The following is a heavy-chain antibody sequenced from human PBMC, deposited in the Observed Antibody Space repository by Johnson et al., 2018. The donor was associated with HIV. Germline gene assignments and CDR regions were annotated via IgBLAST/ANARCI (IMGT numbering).Heavy chain of an antibody. V-gene: IGHV3-9*01. Sequence: VQLVESGGGLVQPGRSLRLSCAASGFTFDDYAMHWVRQAPGKGLEWVSGISWNSGSIGYADSVKGRFTISRDNSKNTLYLQMNSLRAEDTAVYYCARERRPWGPDAFDIWGQGTMVTVSS. CDR3: ARERRPWGPDAFDI. CDR1: GFTFDDYA. D-gene: IGHD3-16*01. J-gene: IGHJ3*02. CDR2: ISWNSGSI.